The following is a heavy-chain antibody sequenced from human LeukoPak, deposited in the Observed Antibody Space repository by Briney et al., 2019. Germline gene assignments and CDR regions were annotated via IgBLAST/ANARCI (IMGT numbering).Heavy chain of an antibody. J-gene: IGHJ4*02. D-gene: IGHD5-24*01. CDR3: ARVGALEMAEMQRGYFDD. CDR2: ISYDGSNK. V-gene: IGHV3-30*15. CDR1: GFTFSSYS. Sequence: GGSLRLSCAASGFTFSSYSMHWVRQAPGKGLEWVAVISYDGSNKYYADSVRGRFTISRDNSKNTLYLQMSSLRAEDTAVYYCARVGALEMAEMQRGYFDDWGQGTLVTVSS.